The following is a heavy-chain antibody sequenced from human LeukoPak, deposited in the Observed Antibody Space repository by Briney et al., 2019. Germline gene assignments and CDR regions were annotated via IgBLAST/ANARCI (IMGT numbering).Heavy chain of an antibody. CDR1: GFTFSSYG. CDR2: IRYDGSNK. J-gene: IGHJ6*03. CDR3: AKEDSSRWYYYYYMDV. Sequence: PGGSLRLSCAASGFTFSSYGMHWVRQAPGKGLEWVAFIRYDGSNKYYADSVKGRFTISRDNSKNTLYLQMNSLRAEDTAVYYCAKEDSSRWYYYYYMDVWGKGTTVTISS. D-gene: IGHD5-18*01. V-gene: IGHV3-30*02.